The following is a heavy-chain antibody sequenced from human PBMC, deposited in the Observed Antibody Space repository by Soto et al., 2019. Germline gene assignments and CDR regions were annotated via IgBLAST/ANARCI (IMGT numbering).Heavy chain of an antibody. CDR2: IYYSGST. D-gene: IGHD2-2*01. J-gene: IGHJ6*02. Sequence: SETLSLTCTVSGGSISSYYWSWIRQPPGKGLEWIGYIYYSGSTNYNPSLKSRVTISVDTSKNQFSLKLSSVTAADTAVYYCARGVVVVPAATNYYYYGMDVWGQGTTVTVSS. CDR3: ARGVVVVPAATNYYYYGMDV. CDR1: GGSISSYY. V-gene: IGHV4-59*01.